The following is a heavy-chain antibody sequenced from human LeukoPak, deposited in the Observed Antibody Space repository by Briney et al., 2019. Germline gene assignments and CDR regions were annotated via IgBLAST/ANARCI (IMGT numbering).Heavy chain of an antibody. CDR2: IRYDGSNK. CDR1: GFTFSSYG. Sequence: GGSLRLSCAASGFTFSSYGIHWVRQAPGKGLEWVAFIRYDGSNKYYADSVKGRFTISRDNSKDMVFLQMSSLRADDTAVYYCAKDPTMSRLYYFEYWGQGSLVTVSS. J-gene: IGHJ4*02. V-gene: IGHV3-30*02. CDR3: AKDPTMSRLYYFEY. D-gene: IGHD6-25*01.